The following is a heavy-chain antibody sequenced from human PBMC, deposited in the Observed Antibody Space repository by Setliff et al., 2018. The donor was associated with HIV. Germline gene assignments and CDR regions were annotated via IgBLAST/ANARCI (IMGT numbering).Heavy chain of an antibody. Sequence: ASVKVSCKASGYTFTSYYLNCVRQAPGQGLEWMGIINPSGGNTKYAQKFQGRVTMNRDTYTSTVYMELSSLRSEDTALYYCARDHYYGSGTYYRGGSGFDPWGQGTLVTAPQ. J-gene: IGHJ5*02. CDR3: ARDHYYGSGTYYRGGSGFDP. V-gene: IGHV1-46*01. CDR2: INPSGGNT. CDR1: GYTFTSYY. D-gene: IGHD3-10*01.